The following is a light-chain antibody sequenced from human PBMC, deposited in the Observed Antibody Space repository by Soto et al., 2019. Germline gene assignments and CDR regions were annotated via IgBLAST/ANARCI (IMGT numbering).Light chain of an antibody. CDR2: EVN. CDR3: AAWDDSLRGMM. Sequence: QSVLTQPASVSGSPGQSITISCTGTSSNVGSYKLVSWYQQHPGKAPKLMIFEVNKRPSGVPERFSASKSGTSASLAISGLQSVDEADYYCAAWDDSLRGMMFGGGTKVTVL. V-gene: IGLV2-14*02. CDR1: SSNVGSYKL. J-gene: IGLJ3*02.